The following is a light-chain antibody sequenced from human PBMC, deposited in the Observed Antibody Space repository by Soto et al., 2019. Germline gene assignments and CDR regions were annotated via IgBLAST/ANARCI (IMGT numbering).Light chain of an antibody. J-gene: IGKJ1*01. V-gene: IGKV1-17*01. CDR3: LQHNVFPRT. Sequence: DIQMTQAPSSLSASVGDRVTLTCRASQAIRNDLAWYQQKPGRAPKRLIYGSSSLQSGVPSRFSGRGSGTEFTLTISSLQPEDFATYYCLQHNVFPRTFGQGTKVEIK. CDR1: QAIRND. CDR2: GSS.